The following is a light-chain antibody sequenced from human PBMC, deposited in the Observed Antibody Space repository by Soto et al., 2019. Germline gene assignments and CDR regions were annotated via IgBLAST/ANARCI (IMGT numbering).Light chain of an antibody. CDR1: QSVSSN. Sequence: EIVMTQSPATLSVSPGERATLSCRASQSVSSNLAWYQQKPGQAPRLLIYGASTRATGIPARFSGSGSGTECTPTTSSMPSEDFADYSCQQYNNWAPASFTFGPGTKVDIK. CDR3: QQYNNWAPASFT. CDR2: GAS. J-gene: IGKJ3*01. V-gene: IGKV3-15*01.